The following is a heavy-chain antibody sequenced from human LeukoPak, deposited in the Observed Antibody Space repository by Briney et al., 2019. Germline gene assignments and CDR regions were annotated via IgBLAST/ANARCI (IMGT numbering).Heavy chain of an antibody. CDR3: ASDSCSTSSCRKKFDY. Sequence: SETLSLTCTVSGGSISSSSYYWGWIRQPPGKGLEWIGSVYYSGISYYNPSLRSRVTISVDSSKDQFSLKLNSVTAADTAVYYCASDSCSTSSCRKKFDYWGQGTLVTVSS. J-gene: IGHJ4*02. V-gene: IGHV4-39*07. D-gene: IGHD2-2*01. CDR2: VYYSGIS. CDR1: GGSISSSSYY.